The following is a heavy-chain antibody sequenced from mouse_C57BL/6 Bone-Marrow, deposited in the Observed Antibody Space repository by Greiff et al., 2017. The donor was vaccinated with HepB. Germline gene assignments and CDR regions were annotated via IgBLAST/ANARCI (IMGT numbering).Heavy chain of an antibody. D-gene: IGHD2-2*01. Sequence: QVQLQQSGPGLVQPSQTLSITCTVSGFSLTSYGVHWVRQSPGKGLEWLGVIWSGGSTDYNAAFISRLSISKDNSTSQVFFKMNSLQADDSDVYCCAKREGYDDYWGQGTTLTVSS. J-gene: IGHJ2*01. V-gene: IGHV2-2*01. CDR1: GFSLTSYG. CDR3: AKREGYDDY. CDR2: IWSGGST.